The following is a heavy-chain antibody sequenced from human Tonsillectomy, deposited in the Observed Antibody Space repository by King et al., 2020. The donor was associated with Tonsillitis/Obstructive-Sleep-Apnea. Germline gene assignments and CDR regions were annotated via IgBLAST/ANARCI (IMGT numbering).Heavy chain of an antibody. CDR3: ARDPGWGAFDI. V-gene: IGHV3-7*04. CDR2: VNPDGSTK. J-gene: IGHJ3*02. Sequence: VKLVESGGGLVQPGGSLRLSCAPSGFTFSSYCMSWVRQAPGKGLEWVAHVNPDGSTKYCVDSVKGRFTISRDNGRDSLYLQLNSLRDEDTAVYYCARDPGWGAFDIWGHGTMVTVSS. D-gene: IGHD1-26*01. CDR1: GFTFSSYC.